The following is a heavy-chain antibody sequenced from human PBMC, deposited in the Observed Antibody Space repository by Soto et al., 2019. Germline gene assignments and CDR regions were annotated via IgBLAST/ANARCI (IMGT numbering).Heavy chain of an antibody. CDR2: IYHSGST. CDR3: VRDGAGGYGLGWFDP. V-gene: IGHV4-31*03. CDR1: GDSISRGGYY. J-gene: IGHJ5*01. Sequence: QVQLQQSGPGLVKPSQTLSLTCTVSGDSISRGGYYYNWIRQLPGKGLEWIGYIYHSGSTNYNLSLNSRFTISVDTSKNQLSLELRSVTAADTAVYYWVRDGAGGYGLGWFDPWGQGTLVTVSS. D-gene: IGHD2-15*01.